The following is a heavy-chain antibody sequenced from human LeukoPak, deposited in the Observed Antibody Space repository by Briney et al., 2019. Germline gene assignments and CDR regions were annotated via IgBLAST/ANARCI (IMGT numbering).Heavy chain of an antibody. J-gene: IGHJ4*02. CDR2: IYHSGST. Sequence: KASGTLSLTCAVSGGSISSSNWWSWVRPPPGKGLEWLGEIYHSGSTNYNPSLKSQVTISVDKSKNQFSLKLSSVTAADTAVYYCARESRGSGSYQYYFDYWGQGTLVTVSS. V-gene: IGHV4-4*02. D-gene: IGHD3-10*01. CDR1: GGSISSSNW. CDR3: ARESRGSGSYQYYFDY.